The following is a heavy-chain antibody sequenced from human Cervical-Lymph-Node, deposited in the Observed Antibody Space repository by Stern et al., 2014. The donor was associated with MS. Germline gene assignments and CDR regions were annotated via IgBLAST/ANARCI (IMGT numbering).Heavy chain of an antibody. V-gene: IGHV3-30*04. J-gene: IGHJ4*02. CDR2: ISYDGRDQ. CDR3: AKGGSGSYLD. Sequence: QVQLVESGGGVVQPGRSLRLSCAASGVVFRRYALHWVSQVPGKGLEWLALISYDGRDQYCTDSVKGRFTVSRDNSNNTVDLEMNSLRLEDTAVYYCAKGGSGSYLDWGQGSLVTVSS. CDR1: GVVFRRYA. D-gene: IGHD1-26*01.